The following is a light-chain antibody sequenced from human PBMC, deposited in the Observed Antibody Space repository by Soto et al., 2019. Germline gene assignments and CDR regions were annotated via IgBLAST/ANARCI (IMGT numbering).Light chain of an antibody. J-gene: IGLJ1*01. CDR3: CSYAGSNYYV. Sequence: QSVLTKPASESGAPRQCITISYTGNSNDVGSYNLVSWYQHHPGKAPKLTTFEGSKRPSGVSNRFSGSKSGNTASLTISGLQAEDEADFYCCSYAGSNYYVFGPGTKVTVL. CDR2: EGS. CDR1: SNDVGSYNL. V-gene: IGLV2-23*01.